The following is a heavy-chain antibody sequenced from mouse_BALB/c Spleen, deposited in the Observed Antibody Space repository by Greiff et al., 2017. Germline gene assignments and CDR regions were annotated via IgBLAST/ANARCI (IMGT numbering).Heavy chain of an antibody. J-gene: IGHJ2*01. V-gene: IGHV3-5*02. CDR2: IYYSGTI. D-gene: IGHD2-14*01. CDR3: ARESRYDGDFDY. CDR1: GISITTGNYR. Sequence: EVQLVESGPGLVKPSQTVSLTCTVTGISITTGNYRWSWIRQFPGNKLEWIGYIYYSGTITYNPSLTSRTTITRDTSKNQFFLEMNSLTAEDTATYYCARESRYDGDFDYWGQGTTLTVSS.